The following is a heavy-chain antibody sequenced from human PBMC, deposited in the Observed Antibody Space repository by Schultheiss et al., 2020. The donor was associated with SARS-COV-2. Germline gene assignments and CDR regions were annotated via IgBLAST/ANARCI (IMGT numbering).Heavy chain of an antibody. J-gene: IGHJ4*02. Sequence: GGSLRLSCAGSGFTFSSDAMSWVRQAPGKGLEWVSGISVSGGNTYYADSVKGRFIISRDNSKNTLYLQMNSLRPEDTAIYYCARDLPPHDYWGQGTLVTVSS. V-gene: IGHV3-23*01. CDR2: ISVSGGNT. CDR3: ARDLPPHDY. CDR1: GFTFSSDA.